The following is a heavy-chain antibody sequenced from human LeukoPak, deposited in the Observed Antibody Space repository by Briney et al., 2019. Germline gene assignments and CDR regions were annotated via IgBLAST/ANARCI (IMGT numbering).Heavy chain of an antibody. D-gene: IGHD6-13*01. CDR2: INDSGST. Sequence: SETLSLTCAVYGGSFGGYYWSWIRQPPGKGLEWIGEINDSGSTNYIPSLKSRVTISVDRSKNQFSLKLSSVTAADTAVYYCARDLYSSRTNDAFVIWGQGTMVTVSS. CDR3: ARDLYSSRTNDAFVI. V-gene: IGHV4-34*01. CDR1: GGSFGGYY. J-gene: IGHJ3*02.